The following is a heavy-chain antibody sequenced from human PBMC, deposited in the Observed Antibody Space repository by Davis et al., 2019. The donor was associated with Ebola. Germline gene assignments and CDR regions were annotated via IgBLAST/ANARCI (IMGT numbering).Heavy chain of an antibody. CDR2: ISYDGSNK. J-gene: IGHJ6*02. CDR1: GFTFSSYA. V-gene: IGHV3-30-3*01. Sequence: GESLKISCAASGFTFSSYAMSWVRQAPGKGLEWVAVISYDGSNKYYADSVKGRFTISRDNSKNTLYLQMNSLRAEDTAVYYCARRGSWYSYYYGMDVWGQGTLVTVSS. D-gene: IGHD6-13*01. CDR3: ARRGSWYSYYYGMDV.